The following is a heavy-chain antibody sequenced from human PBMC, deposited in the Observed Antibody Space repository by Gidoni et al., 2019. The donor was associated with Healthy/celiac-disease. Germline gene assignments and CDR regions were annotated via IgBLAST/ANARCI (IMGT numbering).Heavy chain of an antibody. V-gene: IGHV3-30*18. D-gene: IGHD4-17*01. CDR1: GFTFSSYG. J-gene: IGHJ4*02. CDR3: AKGYNDGDYGFDY. Sequence: QVQLVESGGGVVQPGRSLRLSCAASGFTFSSYGMHWVRQAPGKGLEWVAVISYDGSNKYYADSVKGRFTISRDNSKNTLYLQMNSLRAEDTAVYYCAKGYNDGDYGFDYWGQGTLVTVSS. CDR2: ISYDGSNK.